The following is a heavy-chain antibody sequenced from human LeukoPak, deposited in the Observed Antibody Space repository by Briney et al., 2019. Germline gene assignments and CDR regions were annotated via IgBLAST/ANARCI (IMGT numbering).Heavy chain of an antibody. CDR2: ISAYNGNT. D-gene: IGHD1-26*01. J-gene: IGHJ4*02. CDR3: ARDQDNPGELLIDY. CDR1: GYTFTSYG. Sequence: GASVKVSCKASGYTFTSYGISWVRQAPGQGLEWMGWISAYNGNTNYAQKLQGRVTMTTDTSTSTAYMELRSLRSDDTAVYYCARDQDNPGELLIDYWGQGTLVTVSS. V-gene: IGHV1-18*01.